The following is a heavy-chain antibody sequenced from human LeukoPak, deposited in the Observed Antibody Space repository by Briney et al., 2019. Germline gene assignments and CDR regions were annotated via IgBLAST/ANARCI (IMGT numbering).Heavy chain of an antibody. J-gene: IGHJ4*02. CDR1: GFTFSDYY. V-gene: IGHV3-11*01. CDR2: ISSSGSTI. Sequence: GGSLRLSCAASGFTFSDYYMSWIRQAPGKGLEWVSYISSSGSTIYYADSVKGRFTISRDNAKNSLYLQMNSLRAEDTAVYYCARGAYSSSWYSSVSNFDYWGQGTLVTVSS. D-gene: IGHD6-13*01. CDR3: ARGAYSSSWYSSVSNFDY.